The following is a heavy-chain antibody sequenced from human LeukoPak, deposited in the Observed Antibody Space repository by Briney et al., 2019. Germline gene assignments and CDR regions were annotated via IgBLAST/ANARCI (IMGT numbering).Heavy chain of an antibody. CDR3: AKDEKYFPVCGELDY. J-gene: IGHJ4*02. D-gene: IGHD3-16*01. CDR2: ISYDGSNK. CDR1: GFTFSSYG. V-gene: IGHV3-30*18. Sequence: GGSLRPSCAASGFTFSSYGMHWVRQAPGKGLEWVAVISYDGSNKYYADSVKGRFTISRDNSKNTLYLQMNSLRAEDTAVYYCAKDEKYFPVCGELDYWGQGTLVTVSS.